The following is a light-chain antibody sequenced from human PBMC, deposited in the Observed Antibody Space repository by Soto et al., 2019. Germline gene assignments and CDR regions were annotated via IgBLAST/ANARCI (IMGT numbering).Light chain of an antibody. V-gene: IGKV3-15*01. CDR1: QSVSIN. CDR3: QQYYDWPWT. CDR2: DTS. J-gene: IGKJ1*01. Sequence: EIVMTQSPATLSVSPGERATLSCRASQSVSINLAWYQQKPGQAPRLLIYDTSTRATGIPARFSGSGSGTDFTLTISSLQSEDFAVYCCQQYYDWPWTFGQGTKVDIK.